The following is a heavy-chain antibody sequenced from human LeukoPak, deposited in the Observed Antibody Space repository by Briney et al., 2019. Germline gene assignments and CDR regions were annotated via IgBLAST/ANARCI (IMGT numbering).Heavy chain of an antibody. J-gene: IGHJ4*02. CDR2: SGDSDGST. V-gene: IGHV3-23*01. CDR3: AKGGCRGTCNPLAY. CDR1: GFTFSGSG. D-gene: IGHD2-15*01. Sequence: GGSLRLSCAASGFTFSGSGMSWVRQAPGKGLEWISSSGDSDGSTSYADSLMGRLTISRDNSNTPLYLQMNNLRAEDTAVYYCAKGGCRGTCNPLAYWGQGALVTVSP.